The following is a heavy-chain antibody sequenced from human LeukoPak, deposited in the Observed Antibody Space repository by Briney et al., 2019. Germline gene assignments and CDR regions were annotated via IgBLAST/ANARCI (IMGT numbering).Heavy chain of an antibody. CDR3: VKIAPDLP. Sequence: PGGSLRLSCAASGFTFSSFGMTWVRQAPGKGLEWVSAISDNGGSIFYADSVKGRFTISRDSSKNSLYLQMNSLRADDTAVYYCVKIAPDLPWGQGTLVTVS. CDR2: ISDNGGSI. D-gene: IGHD2-21*01. V-gene: IGHV3-23*01. CDR1: GFTFSSFG. J-gene: IGHJ5*02.